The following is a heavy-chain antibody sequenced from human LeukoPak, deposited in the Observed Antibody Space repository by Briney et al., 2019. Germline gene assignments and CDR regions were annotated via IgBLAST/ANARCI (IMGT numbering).Heavy chain of an antibody. D-gene: IGHD7-27*01. J-gene: IGHJ4*02. CDR3: ARDLSSTSNWEFDY. V-gene: IGHV1-2*06. Sequence: APVKVSCKASGYTFTDYFIHWVRQAPGQGPELMGRMNGNSGVTMYAQTLQDRVTMTRDTSISTAYMELSRLTSDDTAVYYCARDLSSTSNWEFDYWGQGTLVTVSS. CDR1: GYTFTDYF. CDR2: MNGNSGVT.